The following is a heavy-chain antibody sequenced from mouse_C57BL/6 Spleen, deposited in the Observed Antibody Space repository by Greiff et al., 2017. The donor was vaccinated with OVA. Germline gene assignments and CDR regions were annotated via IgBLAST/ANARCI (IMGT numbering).Heavy chain of an antibody. Sequence: QVQLKESGPGLVAPSQSLSITCTVSGFSLTSYGVHWVRQTPGQGLEWLVVIWSDGSTTYNSALKSRLSISTDNSKSQVFLRMNSLQTDDTAMYDCARGGRTGYYFDYWGQGTTLTVSS. CDR1: GFSLTSYG. D-gene: IGHD4-1*01. CDR2: IWSDGST. J-gene: IGHJ2*01. CDR3: ARGGRTGYYFDY. V-gene: IGHV2-6*03.